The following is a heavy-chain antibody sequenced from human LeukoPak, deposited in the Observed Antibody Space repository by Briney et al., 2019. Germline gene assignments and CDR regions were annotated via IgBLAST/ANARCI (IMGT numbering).Heavy chain of an antibody. J-gene: IGHJ6*03. CDR1: GFTFSDYY. D-gene: IGHD6-6*01. V-gene: IGHV3-11*01. Sequence: GGSLRLSCAASGFTFSDYYMSWIRQAPGKGLEWVSYISSSGSTIYYADSVRGRFTISRDNAKNSLYLQMNSLRAEDTAVYYCARLRSSSFYYYYMDVWGKGTTVTVSS. CDR2: ISSSGSTI. CDR3: ARLRSSSFYYYYMDV.